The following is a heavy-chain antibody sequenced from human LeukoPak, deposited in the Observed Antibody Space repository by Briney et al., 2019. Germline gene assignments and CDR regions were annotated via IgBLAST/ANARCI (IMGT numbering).Heavy chain of an antibody. CDR1: GGSISSYY. CDR3: ARRIYFDSTFDL. Sequence: SETLSLTCTVSGGSISSYYWSWIRLPPGKGLEWIGYVSSSGSTKYNPSLKSPVTISLDTSKNQVSLKLTSVTAADTAVYYCARRIYFDSTFDLWGQGTLVTVSS. D-gene: IGHD3-9*01. V-gene: IGHV4-59*08. J-gene: IGHJ5*02. CDR2: VSSSGST.